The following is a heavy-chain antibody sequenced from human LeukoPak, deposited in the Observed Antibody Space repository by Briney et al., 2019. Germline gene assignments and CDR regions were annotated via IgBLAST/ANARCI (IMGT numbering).Heavy chain of an antibody. J-gene: IGHJ4*02. CDR2: ISYDGRNK. CDR1: GFTLSSYG. CDR3: ARHPGRWLQIDN. V-gene: IGHV3-30*03. D-gene: IGHD5-24*01. Sequence: AGGSLRLSCAASGFTLSSYGMHWVRQAPGKGLEWVALISYDGRNKYYVDSVKGRFTISRDNSKNTLYLQMNSLRAEDTAVYYCARHPGRWLQIDNWGQGTLVTVSS.